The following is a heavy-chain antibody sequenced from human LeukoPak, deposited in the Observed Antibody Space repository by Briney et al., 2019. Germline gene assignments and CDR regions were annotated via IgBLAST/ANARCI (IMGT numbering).Heavy chain of an antibody. CDR3: AGGVGWHFAL. D-gene: IGHD3-10*01. V-gene: IGHV3-7*01. Sequence: GGSLRLSWAASGFKNTSYCIMWVRQAPGKGLEWLATMNANENEKFYVDSVKGRFTISRDIAKNSLYLQMSTLSVDDTAVYYCAGGVGWHFALWGCGTLLTVSS. CDR1: GFKNTSYC. J-gene: IGHJ2*01. CDR2: MNANENEK.